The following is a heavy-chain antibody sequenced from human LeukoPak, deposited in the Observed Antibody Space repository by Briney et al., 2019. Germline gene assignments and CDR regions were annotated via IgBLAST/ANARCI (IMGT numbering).Heavy chain of an antibody. CDR1: GDSVLSSSVA. J-gene: IGHJ4*02. Sequence: PSQTLSLTCAISGDSVLSSSVAWNWIRQSPSRGLEWLGRTYYRSKWYNDYAVSVKSRITINPDTSKNQFSLQLNSVTPEDTAVYYCASWPLSGGSYNDHFDYWGQGTLVTVSS. D-gene: IGHD1-26*01. CDR2: TYYRSKWYN. V-gene: IGHV6-1*01. CDR3: ASWPLSGGSYNDHFDY.